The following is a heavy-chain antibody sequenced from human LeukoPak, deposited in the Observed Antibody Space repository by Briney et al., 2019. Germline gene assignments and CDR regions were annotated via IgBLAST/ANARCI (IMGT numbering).Heavy chain of an antibody. CDR1: GGSISSYY. Sequence: SETLSLTCTVSGGSISSYYWSWIRQPPGKGLEWIGYIYYSGSTNYNPSLKSRVTISVDTSKNQFSLKLSSVTAADTAVYYCARDSSSSYRWYNWFDPWGQGTLVTVSS. V-gene: IGHV4-59*01. D-gene: IGHD6-6*01. CDR3: ARDSSSSYRWYNWFDP. J-gene: IGHJ5*02. CDR2: IYYSGST.